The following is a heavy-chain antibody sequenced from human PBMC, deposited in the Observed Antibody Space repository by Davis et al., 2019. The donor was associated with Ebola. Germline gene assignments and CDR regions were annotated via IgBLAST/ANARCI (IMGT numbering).Heavy chain of an antibody. CDR3: ARQRYYYDSSGYYYFDY. J-gene: IGHJ4*02. CDR2: INHSGST. V-gene: IGHV4-34*01. CDR1: GGSFSGYY. Sequence: GSLRLSCAVYGGSFSGYYWSWIRQPPGKGLEWIGEINHSGSTNYNPSLKSRVTISVNKSKNQFSLKLSSVTAADTAVYYCARQRYYYDSSGYYYFDYWGQGTLVTVSS. D-gene: IGHD3-22*01.